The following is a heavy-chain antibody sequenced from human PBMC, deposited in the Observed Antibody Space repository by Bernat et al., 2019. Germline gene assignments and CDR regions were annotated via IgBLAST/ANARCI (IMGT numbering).Heavy chain of an antibody. V-gene: IGHV1-69*01. CDR2: IIPIFGTA. Sequence: SGGTFSSYAISCVRQAPGQGLEWMGGIIPIFGTANYAQKFQGRVTITADESTSQAYMELSSLRSEDTAVYYCAREFRGSWNTLDDAFDIGGQGTMV. J-gene: IGHJ3*02. D-gene: IGHD1/OR15-1a*01. CDR3: AREFRGSWNTLDDAFDI. CDR1: GGTFSSYA.